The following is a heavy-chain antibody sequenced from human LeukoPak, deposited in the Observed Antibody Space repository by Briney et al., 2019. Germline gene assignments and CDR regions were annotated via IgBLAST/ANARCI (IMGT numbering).Heavy chain of an antibody. CDR2: ISYDGSNK. CDR3: AKGYGQPYDILTGYWAY. Sequence: GGSLRLSCAASGFTFSSYSMNWVRQAPGKGLEWVAVISYDGSNKYYADSVKGRFTISRDNSKNTLYLQMNSLRAEDTAVYYCAKGYGQPYDILTGYWAYWGQGTLVTVSS. J-gene: IGHJ4*02. V-gene: IGHV3-30*18. D-gene: IGHD3-9*01. CDR1: GFTFSSYS.